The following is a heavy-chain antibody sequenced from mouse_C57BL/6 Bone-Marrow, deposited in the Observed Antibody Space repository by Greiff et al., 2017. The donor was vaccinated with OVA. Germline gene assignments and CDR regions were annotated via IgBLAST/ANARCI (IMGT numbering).Heavy chain of an antibody. V-gene: IGHV1-53*01. Sequence: QVQLQQSGTELVKPGASVKLSCKASGYTFTSYWMHWVKQRPGPGLEWIGNINPSNGGTNYNEKFKSKATLTVDKSSSTAYMQLSSLTSEDSAVYYCAYYSNYGVAWFAYWGQGTLVTVSA. CDR1: GYTFTSYW. J-gene: IGHJ3*01. CDR2: INPSNGGT. D-gene: IGHD2-5*01. CDR3: AYYSNYGVAWFAY.